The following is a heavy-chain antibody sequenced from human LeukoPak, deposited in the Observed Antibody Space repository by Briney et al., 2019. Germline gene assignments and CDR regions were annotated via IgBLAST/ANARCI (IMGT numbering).Heavy chain of an antibody. CDR2: IIPIFGTA. Sequence: ASVKVSXKASGGTFRSYAISWVRQAPGQGLEWMGGIIPIFGTANYAQKFQGRVTITADESTSTAYMELSSLRSEDTAVYYCARDNAATAFDIWGQGTMVTVSS. D-gene: IGHD6-25*01. J-gene: IGHJ3*02. V-gene: IGHV1-69*13. CDR3: ARDNAATAFDI. CDR1: GGTFRSYA.